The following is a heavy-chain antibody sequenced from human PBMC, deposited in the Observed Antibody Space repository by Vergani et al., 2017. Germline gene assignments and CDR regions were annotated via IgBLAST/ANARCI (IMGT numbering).Heavy chain of an antibody. CDR1: GGTFSSYA. D-gene: IGHD6-6*01. Sequence: QVQLVQSGAEVKKPGSSVKVSCQASGGTFSSYAISWVRQAPGQGLGWMGGIIPIFGTANYAQKVQGRVTMTAEESTSTAYMGLSSLRSEDTAVYYCAIEGVECSSSSYFDYWGQGTLVTVSS. V-gene: IGHV1-69*12. CDR2: IIPIFGTA. J-gene: IGHJ4*02. CDR3: AIEGVECSSSSYFDY.